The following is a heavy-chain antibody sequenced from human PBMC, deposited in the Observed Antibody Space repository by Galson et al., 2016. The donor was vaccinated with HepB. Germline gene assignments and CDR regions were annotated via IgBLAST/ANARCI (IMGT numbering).Heavy chain of an antibody. CDR1: RGSINNYY. J-gene: IGHJ4*02. CDR2: IYYNGSP. D-gene: IGHD4-17*01. V-gene: IGHV4-59*01. CDR3: ARAKLRAGTTVTTSRGEFDY. Sequence: SETLSLTCSVSRGSINNYYWAWIRQPPGKGLEWIGYIYYNGSPNYNPSPKSRAAISTDRSKNHLSLNLTSVTAADPAVYYCARAKLRAGTTVTTSRGEFDYWGQGALVTVSS.